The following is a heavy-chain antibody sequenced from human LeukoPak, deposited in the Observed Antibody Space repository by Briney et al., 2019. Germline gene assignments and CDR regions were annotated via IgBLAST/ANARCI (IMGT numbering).Heavy chain of an antibody. CDR1: GFAFGSYG. Sequence: GGSLRLSCAASGFAFGSYGMSWVRQAPGKGLEWVAAISASGSNPHYSDSVKGRFTISRDNSKSTLYLQMNSLRAEDTAVYYCAKDLGAYYYDSSGFPYYWGQGTLVTVSS. CDR3: AKDLGAYYYDSSGFPYY. D-gene: IGHD3-22*01. CDR2: ISASGSNP. V-gene: IGHV3-23*01. J-gene: IGHJ4*02.